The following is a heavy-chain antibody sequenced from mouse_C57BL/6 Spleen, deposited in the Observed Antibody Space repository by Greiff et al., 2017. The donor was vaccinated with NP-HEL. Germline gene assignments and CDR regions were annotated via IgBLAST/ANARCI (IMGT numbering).Heavy chain of an antibody. D-gene: IGHD2-5*01. CDR1: GYSITSGYY. CDR3: ADRSNYWYFDV. J-gene: IGHJ1*03. V-gene: IGHV3-6*01. CDR2: ISDDGSN. Sequence: EVKLVESGPGLVKPSQSLSLTCSVTGYSITSGYYWNWIRQFPGNQLEWMSYISDDGSNNYNPSLKNRISITRDTSKNQFFLKLNSVTTEDTATYYCADRSNYWYFDVWGTGTTVTVSS.